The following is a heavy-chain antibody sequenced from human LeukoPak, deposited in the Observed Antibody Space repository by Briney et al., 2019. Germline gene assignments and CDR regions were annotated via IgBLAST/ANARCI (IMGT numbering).Heavy chain of an antibody. Sequence: SKTLSLTCTVSGGSISSYYWSWIRQPPGKGLEWIGYIYYSGSTNYNPSLKSRVTISVDTSKNQFSLKLSSVTAADTAVYYCAREDYDSSGYHFDYWGQGTLVTVSS. CDR1: GGSISSYY. CDR3: AREDYDSSGYHFDY. V-gene: IGHV4-59*01. D-gene: IGHD3-22*01. J-gene: IGHJ4*02. CDR2: IYYSGST.